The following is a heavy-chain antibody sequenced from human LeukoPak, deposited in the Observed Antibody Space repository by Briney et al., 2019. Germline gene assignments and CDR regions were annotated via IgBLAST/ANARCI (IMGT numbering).Heavy chain of an antibody. V-gene: IGHV4-4*07. CDR3: ARISTVDAFDI. CDR2: IYTSGST. CDR1: GGSISSYY. D-gene: IGHD6-13*01. Sequence: NPSGTLSLTCTVSGGSISSYYWSWIRQPAGKGLEWIGRIYTSGSTNYNPSLKIRVTMSVDTSKTHFSPKLSSVTAADTAVYYCARISTVDAFDIWGQGTMVTVSS. J-gene: IGHJ3*02.